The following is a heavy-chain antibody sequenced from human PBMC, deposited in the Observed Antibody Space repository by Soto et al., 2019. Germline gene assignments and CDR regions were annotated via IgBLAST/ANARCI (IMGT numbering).Heavy chain of an antibody. CDR1: GYSVSGNSAP. CDR2: TYYRSKWYS. V-gene: IGHV6-1*01. J-gene: IGHJ5*02. Sequence: PSQTLSLTCSIFGYSVSGNSAPWNWIRQSPARVLEWLGRTYYRSKWYSDYAVSEKSRITINPDTSKNQFALHLNSLTPDETATYYCPRHGPLGYCTPTSCDSLCWLDAWGQGTLVTVSS. CDR3: PRHGPLGYCTPTSCDSLCWLDA. D-gene: IGHD2-2*01.